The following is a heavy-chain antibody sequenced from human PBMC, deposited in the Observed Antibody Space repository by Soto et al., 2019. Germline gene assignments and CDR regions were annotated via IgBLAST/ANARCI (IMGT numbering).Heavy chain of an antibody. Sequence: ASVKISCKASGYTFTDYYIHWVRQAPGQGREWMAWINPSSGGTNYVRKFQGRVTMTRETSITTAYMDLSSLRSDDTAVYYCVRGLRWRHLDYWGQGTPVTVSS. J-gene: IGHJ4*02. CDR2: INPSSGGT. CDR3: VRGLRWRHLDY. V-gene: IGHV1-2*02. CDR1: GYTFTDYY. D-gene: IGHD2-21*02.